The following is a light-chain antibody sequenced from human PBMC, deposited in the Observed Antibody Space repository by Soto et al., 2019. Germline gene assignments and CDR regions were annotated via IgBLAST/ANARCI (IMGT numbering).Light chain of an antibody. Sequence: SYELTQPPSVSVSPGQTASITCSGDKLGDKYACWYQQKPGQSPVLVIYQDTKRPSGIPARFSGSNSGNTATLTISGTQAMDEADYYCQVWDSSTGVFGGGTQLTVL. V-gene: IGLV3-1*01. J-gene: IGLJ3*02. CDR3: QVWDSSTGV. CDR2: QDT. CDR1: KLGDKY.